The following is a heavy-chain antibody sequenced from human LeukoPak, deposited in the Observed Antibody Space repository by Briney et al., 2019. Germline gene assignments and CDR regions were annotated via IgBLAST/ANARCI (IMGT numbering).Heavy chain of an antibody. CDR3: ARDRADDRDDAFDI. D-gene: IGHD3-9*01. CDR2: IYYSGST. Sequence: SQTLSLTCTVSGGSISSGDYDWSWIRQPPGKGLEWIGYIYYSGSTYYNPSLKSRVTISVDTSKNQFSLKLSSVTAADTAVYYCARDRADDRDDAFDIWGQGTMVTVSS. CDR1: GGSISSGDYD. V-gene: IGHV4-30-4*08. J-gene: IGHJ3*02.